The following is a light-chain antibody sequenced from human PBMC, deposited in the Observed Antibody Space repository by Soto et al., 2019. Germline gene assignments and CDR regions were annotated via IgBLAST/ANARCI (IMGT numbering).Light chain of an antibody. CDR2: GAS. CDR1: QSVSSSY. J-gene: IGKJ1*01. Sequence: DIVLTQSPGILSLSPDERATRSCRASQSVSSSYLAWYQQKPGQAPRLLIYGASSRATGIPDRFSGSGSGTDFTLTISRLEPEDFAVYYCQQYGSSPRTFGQGTKVDIK. CDR3: QQYGSSPRT. V-gene: IGKV3-20*01.